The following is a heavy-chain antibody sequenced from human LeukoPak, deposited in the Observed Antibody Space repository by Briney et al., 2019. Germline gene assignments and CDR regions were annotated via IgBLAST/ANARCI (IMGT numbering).Heavy chain of an antibody. Sequence: PSETLSLTCSVSAGSISSDNYQWSWVRQPPGKGLEWIGYVNYSGSTYYNPSLKSRVTISVDTSNNQFSLRLSSVTAADTAVYYCARFGWGSTWFAPWGQGTLVPVPP. CDR2: VNYSGST. V-gene: IGHV4-30-4*01. J-gene: IGHJ5*02. CDR3: ARFGWGSTWFAP. D-gene: IGHD3-10*01. CDR1: AGSISSDNYQ.